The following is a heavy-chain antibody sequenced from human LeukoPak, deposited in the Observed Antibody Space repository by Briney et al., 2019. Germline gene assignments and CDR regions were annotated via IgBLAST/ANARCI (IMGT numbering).Heavy chain of an antibody. CDR1: GYTLTELS. Sequence: GASVKVSCKVSGYTLTELSMHWVRQAPGKGLEWMGGFDPEDGETIYAQKFQGRVTMTEDTSTDTAYMELSSLRSEDTAVYYCVSVISGSGSSKYFQHWGQGTLVTVSS. V-gene: IGHV1-24*01. J-gene: IGHJ1*01. CDR3: VSVISGSGSSKYFQH. D-gene: IGHD3-10*01. CDR2: FDPEDGET.